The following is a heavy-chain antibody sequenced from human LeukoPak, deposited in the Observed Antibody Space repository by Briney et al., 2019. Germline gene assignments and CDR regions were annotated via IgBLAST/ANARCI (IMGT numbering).Heavy chain of an antibody. CDR1: GGSFSGYY. J-gene: IGHJ3*02. D-gene: IGHD1-26*01. CDR3: ARPQVGADSHDAFDI. Sequence: SETLSLTCAVYGGSFSGYYWSWIRQPPGKGLDWTGQINHSGSTNYNPSLKSRVTMSVDTSKNQFSLKLSSVTAADTAVYYCARPQVGADSHDAFDIWGQGTMVTVSS. V-gene: IGHV4-34*01. CDR2: INHSGST.